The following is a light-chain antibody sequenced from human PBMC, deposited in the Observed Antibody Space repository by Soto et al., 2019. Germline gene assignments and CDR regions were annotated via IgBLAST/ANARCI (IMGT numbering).Light chain of an antibody. V-gene: IGLV2-14*01. CDR3: SSYTSSVTLV. CDR2: EVS. Sequence: QSALTQPASVSGSPGQSITISCTGTSSDVGGYNFVSWYQQHPGKAPKLMIYEVSNRPSGVSYRFSGSKSGNTASLTISGLQAEDEVDYYCSSYTSSVTLVFGGGTKLTVL. J-gene: IGLJ2*01. CDR1: SSDVGGYNF.